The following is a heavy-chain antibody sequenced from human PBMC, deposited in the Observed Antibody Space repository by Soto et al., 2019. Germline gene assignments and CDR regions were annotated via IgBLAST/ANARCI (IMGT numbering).Heavy chain of an antibody. CDR3: VTPAGYDAPVDF. CDR1: GDAIVKYT. Sequence: QVHLVQSGPEVKKPGSSVKVSCKASGDAIVKYTFTWVRQAPGQGLEWMGRIVSILGLATYAQNFQGRVAITADKSRNTVYVELSTLTSGASAVYFCVTPAGYDAPVDFWGQGTLVTVS. D-gene: IGHD5-12*01. V-gene: IGHV1-69*02. J-gene: IGHJ4*02. CDR2: IVSILGLA.